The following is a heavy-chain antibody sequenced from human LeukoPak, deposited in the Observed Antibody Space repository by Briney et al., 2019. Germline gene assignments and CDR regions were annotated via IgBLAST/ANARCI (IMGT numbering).Heavy chain of an antibody. CDR3: ARDHVGSGSYRHYYGMDV. CDR2: IGTAGDT. D-gene: IGHD3-10*01. V-gene: IGHV3-13*01. CDR1: GFTFSSYD. Sequence: GGSLRLSCAASGFTFSSYDMHWVRQATGEGLEWVSAIGTAGDTYYPGSVKGRFTISRENAKNSLYLQMNSLRAGDTAVYYCARDHVGSGSYRHYYGMDVWGQGTTVTVSS. J-gene: IGHJ6*02.